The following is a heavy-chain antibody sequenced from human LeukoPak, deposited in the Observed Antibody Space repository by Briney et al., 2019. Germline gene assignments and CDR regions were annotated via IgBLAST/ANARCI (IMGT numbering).Heavy chain of an antibody. CDR2: ISTNGDHT. Sequence: GGSLRLSCSASGFTFSTYDMHWVRQAPGTGLECLSHISTNGDHTYYADSVRGRFTISGDNSKNTLYLQMSSLSAEDTAVYYCVKTNSGAYDYWGQGTLVTVSS. CDR1: GFTFSTYD. CDR3: VKTNSGAYDY. J-gene: IGHJ4*02. D-gene: IGHD2-15*01. V-gene: IGHV3-64D*06.